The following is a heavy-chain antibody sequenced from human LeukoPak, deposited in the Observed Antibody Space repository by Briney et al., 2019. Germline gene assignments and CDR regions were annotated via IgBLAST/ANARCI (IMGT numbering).Heavy chain of an antibody. CDR1: GGSISSYY. V-gene: IGHV4-59*01. J-gene: IGHJ4*02. Sequence: PAETLSLTCTASGGSISSYYWSWVRQPPGKGLEWIGDIYYSGSTNYNPAPKSRVTISSGTSKNQFSLQLRSMLTADTAVYYGARGGQGYYDSSGYSTDSFDYWGQGTLVTVSS. CDR3: ARGGQGYYDSSGYSTDSFDY. D-gene: IGHD3-22*01. CDR2: IYYSGST.